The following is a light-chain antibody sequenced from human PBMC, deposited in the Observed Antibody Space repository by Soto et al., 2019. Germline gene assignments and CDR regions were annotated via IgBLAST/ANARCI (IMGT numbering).Light chain of an antibody. CDR1: SSDVGGYNY. J-gene: IGLJ1*01. CDR2: EVN. V-gene: IGLV2-8*01. Sequence: QSALTQPPSASGSPGQSVTISCTGTSSDVGGYNYVSWYQQHPGKAPKLMIYEVNRRPSGVPDRFSGSKSGNTASLTVSGLQAEDEADYYCSSYAGRNTFVFGTGTKVPS. CDR3: SSYAGRNTFV.